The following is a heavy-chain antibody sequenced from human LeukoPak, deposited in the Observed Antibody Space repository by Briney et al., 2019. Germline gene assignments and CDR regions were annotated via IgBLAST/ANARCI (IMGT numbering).Heavy chain of an antibody. D-gene: IGHD2-2*01. CDR2: INSDGSGT. Sequence: GGSLRLSCAASGFTFSSYAMHWVRQAPGKGLVWVSRINSDGSGTNYADSVKGRFTISRDNAKNTLYLQMNSLRGEDTAVYYCARAEDCTSTSCPRAFDNWGQGTMVTVSS. J-gene: IGHJ3*02. CDR3: ARAEDCTSTSCPRAFDN. CDR1: GFTFSSYA. V-gene: IGHV3-74*01.